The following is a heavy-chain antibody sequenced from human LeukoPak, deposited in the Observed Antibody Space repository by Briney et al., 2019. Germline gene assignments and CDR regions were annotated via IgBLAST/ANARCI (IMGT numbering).Heavy chain of an antibody. CDR3: ARDRGTTSSAGYYFDT. V-gene: IGHV3-33*01. CDR2: IWYDGSDK. Sequence: GGSLRLSCAASGFTFSTFGMHWVRQAPGKGLEWVAIIWYDGSDKYYADSVKGRFTVSRDNSKNTLHLQVNSLRAEDTAVYYCARDRGTTSSAGYYFDTWGQGALVTVSS. D-gene: IGHD6-6*01. J-gene: IGHJ4*02. CDR1: GFTFSTFG.